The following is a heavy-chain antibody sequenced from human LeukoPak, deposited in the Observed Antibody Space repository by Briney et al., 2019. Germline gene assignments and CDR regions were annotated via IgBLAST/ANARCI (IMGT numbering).Heavy chain of an antibody. Sequence: GGSLRLSCAASGFTVSSNYMSWVRQAPGKGLEWVSVIYSGGSTYYADSVKGRFTISRDNSKNTLYLQMNSLRAEDTAVYYCARGRITMVRGVISFDYWGQGTLVTVSS. D-gene: IGHD3-10*01. CDR3: ARGRITMVRGVISFDY. J-gene: IGHJ4*02. CDR2: IYSGGST. CDR1: GFTVSSNY. V-gene: IGHV3-53*05.